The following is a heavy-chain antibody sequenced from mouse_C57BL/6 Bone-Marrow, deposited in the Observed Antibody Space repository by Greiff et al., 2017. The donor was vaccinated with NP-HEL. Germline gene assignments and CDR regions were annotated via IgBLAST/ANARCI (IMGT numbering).Heavy chain of an antibody. CDR3: ARPRLSAWFAY. D-gene: IGHD3-2*02. J-gene: IGHJ3*01. CDR2: ISSGSSTI. CDR1: GFTFSDYG. Sequence: DVKLQESGGGLVKPGGSLKLSCAASGFTFSDYGMHWVRQAPEKGLEWVAYISSGSSTIYYADTVKGRFTISRDNAKNTLFLQMTSLRSEDTAMYYCARPRLSAWFAYWGQGTLVTVSA. V-gene: IGHV5-17*01.